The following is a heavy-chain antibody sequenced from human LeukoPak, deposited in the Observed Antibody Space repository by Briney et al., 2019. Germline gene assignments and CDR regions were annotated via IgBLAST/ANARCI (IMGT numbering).Heavy chain of an antibody. Sequence: ASVKVSCKASGYTFTSYGISWVRQAPGQGLEWMGWISAYNGNTNYAQKFQGWVTMTRDTSISTAYMELSRLRSDDTAVYYCARGSGSYGYYYYGMDVWGQGTTVTVSS. J-gene: IGHJ6*02. CDR2: ISAYNGNT. V-gene: IGHV1-18*01. CDR3: ARGSGSYGYYYYGMDV. D-gene: IGHD1-26*01. CDR1: GYTFTSYG.